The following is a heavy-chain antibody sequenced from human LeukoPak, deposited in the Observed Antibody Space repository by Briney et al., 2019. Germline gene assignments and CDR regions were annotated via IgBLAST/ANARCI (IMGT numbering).Heavy chain of an antibody. J-gene: IGHJ6*03. D-gene: IGHD1-26*01. V-gene: IGHV4-34*01. CDR2: INHSGST. Sequence: SETLSLTCAVYGGSLSGYYWSWIRQPPGKGLEWIGEINHSGSTNYNPSLKSRVTISVDTSKNQFSLKLSSVTAADTAVYYCARGHSYRYMYVWGKGTTVTVSS. CDR1: GGSLSGYY. CDR3: ARGHSYRYMYV.